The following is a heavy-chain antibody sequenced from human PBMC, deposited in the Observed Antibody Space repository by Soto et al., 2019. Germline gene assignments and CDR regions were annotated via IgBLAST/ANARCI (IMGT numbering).Heavy chain of an antibody. Sequence: ASVKVSCKASGYAFSHYGISWVRLAPGQGLEWMRWIGVYNGKTNYAQKLQGRVTMTTDTSTSTAYMELRSLRSDDTAVYYCARDLDGSGSYYTDFWGQGTLVTVSS. CDR3: ARDLDGSGSYYTDF. V-gene: IGHV1-18*01. J-gene: IGHJ4*02. CDR1: GYAFSHYG. D-gene: IGHD3-10*01. CDR2: IGVYNGKT.